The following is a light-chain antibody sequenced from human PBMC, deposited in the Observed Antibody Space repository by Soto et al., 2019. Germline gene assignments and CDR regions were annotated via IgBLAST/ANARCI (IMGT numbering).Light chain of an antibody. J-gene: IGLJ3*02. V-gene: IGLV2-11*01. CDR1: SSDVGGYNY. CDR3: CSYAGSYTWV. CDR2: DVS. Sequence: QYALTQPRSVSGSPGQSVTISCTGTSSDVGGYNYVSWYPQHPGKAPKLMIYDVSKRPSGVTDRFSGSKSGNTASLTISGLQAEDEADYYCCSYAGSYTWVFGGGTKVT.